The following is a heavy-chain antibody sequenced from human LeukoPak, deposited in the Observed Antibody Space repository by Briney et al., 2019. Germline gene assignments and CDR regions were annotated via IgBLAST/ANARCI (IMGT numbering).Heavy chain of an antibody. CDR1: GGSFSGYY. CDR3: ARGLTLYYYGSGTRRNWFDP. V-gene: IGHV4-34*01. J-gene: IGHJ5*02. D-gene: IGHD3-10*01. CDR2: INHSGST. Sequence: PSETLSLTCAVYGGSFSGYYWSWIRQPPGKGLEWIGEINHSGSTNYNPSLKSRVTISVDTSKNQFSLKLSSVTAADTAVYYCARGLTLYYYGSGTRRNWFDPWGQGTLVTVSS.